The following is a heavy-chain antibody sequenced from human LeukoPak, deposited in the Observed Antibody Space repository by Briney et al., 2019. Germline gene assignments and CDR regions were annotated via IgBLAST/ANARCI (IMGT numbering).Heavy chain of an antibody. J-gene: IGHJ4*02. D-gene: IGHD1-14*01. V-gene: IGHV3-9*01. CDR1: GFTFDDYA. CDR2: ISWNSGSI. Sequence: GGSLRLSCAASGFTFDDYAMHWVRQAPGKGLEWVSGISWNSGSIGYADSVKGRFTISRDNAKNSLYLQMNSLRAEDTAVYYCAKRRESGIGSLYYFDYWGQGTLVTVSS. CDR3: AKRRESGIGSLYYFDY.